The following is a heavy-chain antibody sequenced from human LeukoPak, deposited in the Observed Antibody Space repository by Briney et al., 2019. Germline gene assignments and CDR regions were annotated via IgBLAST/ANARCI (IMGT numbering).Heavy chain of an antibody. J-gene: IGHJ5*02. Sequence: ASVKVSCKASGYTFTSYGIGWVRQAPGQGLEWMGWISAYNGNTNYAQKLQGRVTMTTDTSTSTAYMELRSLRSDDTAVYYCALHVLLFGWRNWFDPWGQGTLVTVSS. CDR2: ISAYNGNT. V-gene: IGHV1-18*04. D-gene: IGHD2-21*02. CDR1: GYTFTSYG. CDR3: ALHVLLFGWRNWFDP.